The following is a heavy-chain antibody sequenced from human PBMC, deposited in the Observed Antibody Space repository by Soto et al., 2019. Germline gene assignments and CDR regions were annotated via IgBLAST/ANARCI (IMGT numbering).Heavy chain of an antibody. Sequence: WTWIRQHTGRGLEWIGCIDYSGSAYYNPSLKSRVAISVDTSKDQFSLNLTSVTAADTAVYYCARGIVASIFGGFDPWGQGTPVTVSS. J-gene: IGHJ5*02. CDR3: ARGIVASIFGGFDP. CDR2: IDYSGSA. V-gene: IGHV4-31*02. D-gene: IGHD5-12*01.